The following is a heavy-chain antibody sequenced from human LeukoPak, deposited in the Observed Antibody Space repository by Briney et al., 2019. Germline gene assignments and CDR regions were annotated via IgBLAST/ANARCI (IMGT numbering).Heavy chain of an antibody. J-gene: IGHJ6*02. CDR2: ISSSGSTI. D-gene: IGHD2-2*01. V-gene: IGHV3-48*03. CDR3: ASMIGYCSSTSCYATERRYYYGMDV. Sequence: PGGSLRLSCAASGFTFSSYEMNWVPQAPGKGLEWVSYISSSGSTIYYADSVKGRFTISRDNAKNSLYLQMNSLRAEDTAVYYCASMIGYCSSTSCYATERRYYYGMDVWGQGTTVTVSS. CDR1: GFTFSSYE.